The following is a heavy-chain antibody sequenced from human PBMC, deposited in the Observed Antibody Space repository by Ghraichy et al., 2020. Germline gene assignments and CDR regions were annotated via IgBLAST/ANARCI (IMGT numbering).Heavy chain of an antibody. D-gene: IGHD3-22*01. V-gene: IGHV3-23*01. J-gene: IGHJ5*02. Sequence: GGSLRLSCAASGFTFSSYAMSWVRQAPGKGLEWVSAISGSGGSTYYADSVKGRFTISRDNSKNTLYLQMNSLRAEDTAVYYCAKDLPRQRITMIVVDLEPWGQGTLVTVSS. CDR3: AKDLPRQRITMIVVDLEP. CDR2: ISGSGGST. CDR1: GFTFSSYA.